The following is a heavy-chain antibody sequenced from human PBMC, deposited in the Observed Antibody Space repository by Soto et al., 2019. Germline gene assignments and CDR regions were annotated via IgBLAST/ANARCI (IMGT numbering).Heavy chain of an antibody. V-gene: IGHV4-31*03. Sequence: QVQLQESGPGLVKPSQTLSLTCTVSGGSISSGGYYWSWIRQHPGKGLEWIGYIYYSGSTYYNPSLKRGVTIPVDTSKNQFSLKLSSVTAADTPVYHCASTLAAAGTGTFDYWGQGTLVTVSS. J-gene: IGHJ4*02. CDR1: GGSISSGGYY. CDR3: ASTLAAAGTGTFDY. CDR2: IYYSGST. D-gene: IGHD6-13*01.